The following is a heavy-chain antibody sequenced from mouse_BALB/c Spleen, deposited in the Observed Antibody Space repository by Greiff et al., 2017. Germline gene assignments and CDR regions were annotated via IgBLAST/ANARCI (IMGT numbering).Heavy chain of an antibody. J-gene: IGHJ1*01. CDR1: GFTFSSYG. Sequence: EVHLVESGGDLVKPGGSLKLSCAASGFTFSSYGMSWVRQTPDKRLEWVATISSGGSYTYYPDSVKGRFTISRDNAKNTLYLQMSSLKSEDTAMYYCARHLYGNYWYFDVWGAGTTVTVSS. D-gene: IGHD2-1*01. CDR2: ISSGGSYT. CDR3: ARHLYGNYWYFDV. V-gene: IGHV5-6*01.